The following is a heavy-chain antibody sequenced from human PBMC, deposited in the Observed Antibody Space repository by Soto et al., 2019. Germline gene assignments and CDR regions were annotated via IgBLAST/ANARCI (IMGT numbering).Heavy chain of an antibody. CDR3: ARWGDTPPTNYGMDV. CDR1: GGSISSGGYY. Sequence: QVQLQESGPGLVKPSQTLSLTCTVSGGSISSGGYYWSWIRQHPGKGLEWIGYIYYSGSTYYNPSLKSRVTISVDTSKNQFSLKLSSVTAADTAVYYCARWGDTPPTNYGMDVWGQGTTVTVSS. CDR2: IYYSGST. D-gene: IGHD3-10*01. V-gene: IGHV4-31*03. J-gene: IGHJ6*02.